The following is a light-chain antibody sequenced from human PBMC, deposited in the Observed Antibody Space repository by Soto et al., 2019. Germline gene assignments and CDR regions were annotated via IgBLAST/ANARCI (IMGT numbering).Light chain of an antibody. CDR2: DAS. J-gene: IGKJ1*01. CDR3: QQYNSYAWP. CDR1: QSISSW. Sequence: DIRMTQSPSTLSASVGDRVTITCRASQSISSWLAWYQQKPGKAPKLLIYDASSLESGVPSRFSGSGSGTEFTLTISSLQPDDFATYYCQQYNSYAWPFGQG. V-gene: IGKV1-5*01.